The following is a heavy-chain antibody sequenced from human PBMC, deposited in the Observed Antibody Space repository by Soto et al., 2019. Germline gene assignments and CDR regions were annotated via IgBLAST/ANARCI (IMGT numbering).Heavy chain of an antibody. V-gene: IGHV3-74*01. D-gene: IGHD6-19*01. CDR2: INNDGNSP. CDR1: GFTFTNYW. Sequence: EVQLVESGGGIVQPGGSLRLSCAASGFTFTNYWMHWVRQAPGEGLVWVSRINNDGNSPAYADSVNGRFTISRDNAKNTLFLQMNSLGVEDTAVYYCESILMGGTRAFDYWGQGTLVTVSS. CDR3: ESILMGGTRAFDY. J-gene: IGHJ4*02.